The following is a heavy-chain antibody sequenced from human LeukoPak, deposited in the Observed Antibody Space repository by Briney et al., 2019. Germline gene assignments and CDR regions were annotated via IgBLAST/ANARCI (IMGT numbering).Heavy chain of an antibody. CDR1: GYTFTSNY. CDR2: INPNSGVT. V-gene: IGHV1-2*02. CDR3: AGRGYSYSEGVAFDI. D-gene: IGHD5-18*01. J-gene: IGHJ3*02. Sequence: ASVKVSCKAFGYTFTSNYMHWVRQAPGQGLEWMGWINPNSGVTNYAQKFQGRVTMTRDTSISTAYMELSRLRSDDTAVYYCAGRGYSYSEGVAFDIWGQGTMVTVSS.